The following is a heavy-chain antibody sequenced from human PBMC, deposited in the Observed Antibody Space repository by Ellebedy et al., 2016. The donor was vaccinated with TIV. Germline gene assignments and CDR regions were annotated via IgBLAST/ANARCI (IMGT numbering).Heavy chain of an antibody. J-gene: IGHJ4*02. CDR3: ARGDNYYYDSSGYYYNY. CDR1: GYTFTNYF. Sequence: ASVKVSCKASGYTFTNYFLYWVRQAPGQGLEWMGIINPTSGSSNYAQKFQGRVTMTRDTSTSTVYMVLSSLRSEDTAVYYCARGDNYYYDSSGYYYNYWGQGTLVTASS. V-gene: IGHV1-46*01. CDR2: INPTSGSS. D-gene: IGHD3-22*01.